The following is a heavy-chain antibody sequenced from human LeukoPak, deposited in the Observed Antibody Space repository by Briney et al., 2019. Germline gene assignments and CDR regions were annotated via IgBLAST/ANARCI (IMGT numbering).Heavy chain of an antibody. D-gene: IGHD3-3*01. CDR3: ASTPLDDFWSGYYMDV. J-gene: IGHJ6*03. CDR1: GGSISSYY. V-gene: IGHV4-4*09. Sequence: PSETLSLTCTVSGGSISSYYWSWIRQPPGKGLEWIGYIYTSGSTNYNPSLKSRVTISVDTSKNQSSLKLSSVTAADTAAYYCASTPLDDFWSGYYMDVWGKGTTVTVSS. CDR2: IYTSGST.